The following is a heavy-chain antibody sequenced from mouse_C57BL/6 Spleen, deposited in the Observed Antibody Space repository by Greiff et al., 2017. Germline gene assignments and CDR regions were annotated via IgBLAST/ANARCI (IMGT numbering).Heavy chain of an antibody. V-gene: IGHV1-7*01. Sequence: QVQLKESGAELAKPGASVKLSCKASGYTFTSYWMHWVKQRPGQGLEWIGYINPSSGYTKYNQTFKDKATLTADKSSSTAYMQLSNLTYEDSAVYYCARDYCGSSYDYFDYWGQGTTLTVSS. CDR1: GYTFTSYW. D-gene: IGHD1-1*01. J-gene: IGHJ2*01. CDR3: ARDYCGSSYDYFDY. CDR2: INPSSGYT.